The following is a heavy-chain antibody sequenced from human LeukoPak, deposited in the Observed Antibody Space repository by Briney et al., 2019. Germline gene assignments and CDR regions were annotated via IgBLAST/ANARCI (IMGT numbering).Heavy chain of an antibody. CDR3: ARDRRRAWYYGMDV. CDR1: GGSISSYY. CDR2: IYYSGST. Sequence: SETLSLTCTVSGGSISSYYWSWIRQPPGKGLEWIGYIYYSGSTNYNPSLKSRVTISVDTSKNQFSLKLSSVTAADTAVYYCARDRRRAWYYGMDVWGKGTTVTVPS. J-gene: IGHJ6*04. V-gene: IGHV4-59*01.